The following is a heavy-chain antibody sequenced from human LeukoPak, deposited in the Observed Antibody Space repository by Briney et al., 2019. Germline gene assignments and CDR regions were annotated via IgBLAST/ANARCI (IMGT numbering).Heavy chain of an antibody. D-gene: IGHD1-26*01. Sequence: NINQDGSEIYYVASVKGRFTISRDNAENSLYLQMNSLRADDTAVYYCARDKIVGPTTLDYWGQGTLVTVSS. J-gene: IGHJ4*02. V-gene: IGHV3-7*01. CDR2: INQDGSEI. CDR3: ARDKIVGPTTLDY.